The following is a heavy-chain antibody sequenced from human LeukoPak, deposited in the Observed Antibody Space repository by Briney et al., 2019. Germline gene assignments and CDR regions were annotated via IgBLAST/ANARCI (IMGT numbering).Heavy chain of an antibody. V-gene: IGHV4-59*01. CDR2: IYYSGST. CDR3: ASLYGSGRRFDP. J-gene: IGHJ5*02. CDR1: GGSISSYY. Sequence: SETLSLTCTVSGGSISSYYWSWIRQPPGKGLEWIGYIYYSGSTNYNPSLKSRVTISVDTSKNQFSLKLSSVTAADMAVYYCASLYGSGRRFDPWGQGTLVTVSS. D-gene: IGHD3-10*01.